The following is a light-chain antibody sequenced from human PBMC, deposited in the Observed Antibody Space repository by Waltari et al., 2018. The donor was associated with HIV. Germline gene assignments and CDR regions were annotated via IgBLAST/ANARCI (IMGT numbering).Light chain of an antibody. CDR3: VTWDDSLRGVV. V-gene: IGLV1-47*01. Sequence: SVVTQPPSASGTPGQRVTISCSGNTSNIGSNYVFWYQHLPGTAPKLLIHRNDQRPSGVPDRFSGSTSGTSAPLAISGLRSEDEADYYCVTWDDSLRGVVFGGGTKVAVL. CDR2: RND. J-gene: IGLJ2*01. CDR1: TSNIGSNY.